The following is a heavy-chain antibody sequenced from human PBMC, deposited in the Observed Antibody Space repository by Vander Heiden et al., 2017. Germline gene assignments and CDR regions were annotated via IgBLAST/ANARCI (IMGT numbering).Heavy chain of an antibody. J-gene: IGHJ3*02. D-gene: IGHD3-22*01. Sequence: QVQLQESGPGLVTPSQTLSLTCPVSGGSLSRGGYYWSWIRQHPGKGLEWIGYIYYSGSTYYNPSLKSRVTISVDTSKNQFSLKLSSVTAADTAVYYCARDMIVVGRDAFDIWGQGTMVTVSS. CDR1: GGSLSRGGYY. V-gene: IGHV4-31*03. CDR2: IYYSGST. CDR3: ARDMIVVGRDAFDI.